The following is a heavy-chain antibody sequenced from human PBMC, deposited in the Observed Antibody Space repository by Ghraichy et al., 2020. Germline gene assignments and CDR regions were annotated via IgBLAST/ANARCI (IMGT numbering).Heavy chain of an antibody. CDR3: ASLVTPYGSGSQGGY. CDR2: IIPIFGTA. Sequence: SVTVSCKASGGTFSSYAISWVRQAPGQGLEWMGGIIPIFGTANYAQKFQGRVTITADESTSTAYMELSSLRSEDTAVYYCASLVTPYGSGSQGGYWGQGTLVTVSS. V-gene: IGHV1-69*13. D-gene: IGHD3-10*01. J-gene: IGHJ4*02. CDR1: GGTFSSYA.